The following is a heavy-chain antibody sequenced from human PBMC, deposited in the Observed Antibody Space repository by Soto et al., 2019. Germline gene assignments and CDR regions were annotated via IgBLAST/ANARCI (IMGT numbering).Heavy chain of an antibody. V-gene: IGHV3-30-3*01. D-gene: IGHD6-13*01. CDR1: GFTFSSYA. J-gene: IGHJ3*02. CDR3: ARGAAAGRDAFDI. CDR2: ISYDGSNK. Sequence: GGSLRLSCAASGFTFSSYAMHWVRQAPGKWLEWVAVISYDGSNKYYADSVKGRFTISRDNSKNTLYLQMNSLRAEDTAVYYCARGAAAGRDAFDIWGQGXMVTVSS.